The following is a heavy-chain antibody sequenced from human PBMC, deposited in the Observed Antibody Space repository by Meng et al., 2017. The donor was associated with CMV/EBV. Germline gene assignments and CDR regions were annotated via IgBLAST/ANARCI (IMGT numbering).Heavy chain of an antibody. CDR3: ARGRLIVVVPAAIAGVRIAAALSMDV. CDR1: GYTFTGYY. V-gene: IGHV1-2*02. J-gene: IGHJ6*02. D-gene: IGHD2-2*01. Sequence: ASVKVSCKASGYTFTGYYMHWVRQAPGQGLEWMGWINPNSGGTNYPQKFQGRVTMTRDTSISTAYMELSRLRSDDTAVYYCARGRLIVVVPAAIAGVRIAAALSMDVWGQGTTVTVSS. CDR2: INPNSGGT.